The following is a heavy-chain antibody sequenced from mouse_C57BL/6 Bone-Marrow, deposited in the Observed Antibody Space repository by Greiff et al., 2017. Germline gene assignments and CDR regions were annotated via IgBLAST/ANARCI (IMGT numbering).Heavy chain of an antibody. Sequence: VQLVESGAELARPGASVKLSCKASGYTFTSYGISWVKQRPGQGLEWIGEIYPRSGNTDYNEKFKGKATLTADTSSSTAYMELRSLTSEDSAVYFCATDYYGSSYGAMDYWGQGTSVTVSS. V-gene: IGHV1-81*01. D-gene: IGHD1-1*01. CDR3: ATDYYGSSYGAMDY. CDR2: IYPRSGNT. CDR1: GYTFTSYG. J-gene: IGHJ4*01.